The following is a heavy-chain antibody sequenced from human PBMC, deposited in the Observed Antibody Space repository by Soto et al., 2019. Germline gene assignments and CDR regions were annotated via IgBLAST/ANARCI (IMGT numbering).Heavy chain of an antibody. CDR2: IYYSGST. D-gene: IGHD3-3*01. CDR1: CDSITSTDYY. V-gene: IGHV4-39*01. J-gene: IGHJ5*02. Sequence: SETLSLTCTATCDSITSTDYYWGWIRQPPGKGLEWVASIYYSGSTYHNPSLKSRVTISVDTSKNQFSLKVTSVTAADTAVYYCARHWRTGYSTVFGVVMGWFDPWGQGTLVTVS. CDR3: ARHWRTGYSTVFGVVMGWFDP.